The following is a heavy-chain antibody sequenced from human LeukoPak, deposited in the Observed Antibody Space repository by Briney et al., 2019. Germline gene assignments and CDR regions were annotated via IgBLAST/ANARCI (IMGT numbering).Heavy chain of an antibody. CDR3: ARGLLYSNSPYFDY. CDR1: GYSISSGYY. V-gene: IGHV4-38-2*02. J-gene: IGHJ4*02. D-gene: IGHD6-6*01. Sequence: SETLSLTCTVSGYSISSGYYWGWIRQPPGKGLEWIGSMYHSGSTYYNPSLKSRVTISVDTSKNRLSLKLSSVTAADTAVYYCARGLLYSNSPYFDYWGQGTLVTVSS. CDR2: MYHSGST.